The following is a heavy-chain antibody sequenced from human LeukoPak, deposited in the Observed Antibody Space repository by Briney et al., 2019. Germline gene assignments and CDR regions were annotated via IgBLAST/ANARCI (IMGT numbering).Heavy chain of an antibody. J-gene: IGHJ4*02. V-gene: IGHV3-23*01. CDR3: AEGFKANDY. CDR1: GFTVSSHY. CDR2: ISVGGDST. Sequence: PGGSLRLSYAASGFTVSSHYMGWVRQAPGKGLEWVSAISVGGDSTYYADSVKGRFTISRDNSKNTLSLQMNSLRAEDTAVYYCAEGFKANDYWGQGTLVTVSS.